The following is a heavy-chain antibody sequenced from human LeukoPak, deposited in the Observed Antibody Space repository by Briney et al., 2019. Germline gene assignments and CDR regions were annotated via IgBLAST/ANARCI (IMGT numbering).Heavy chain of an antibody. CDR3: ARGLQRDVLVSDS. D-gene: IGHD3-3*02. Sequence: ASVKVSCKASGYTFTGYYMHWVRQAPGQGLEWMGWINPNSGGTNYAQKFQGRVTMTRETSISTAYMEVSSVRSDDTAVYYGARGLQRDVLVSDSWGQGTLFTVSS. J-gene: IGHJ4*02. V-gene: IGHV1-2*02. CDR2: INPNSGGT. CDR1: GYTFTGYY.